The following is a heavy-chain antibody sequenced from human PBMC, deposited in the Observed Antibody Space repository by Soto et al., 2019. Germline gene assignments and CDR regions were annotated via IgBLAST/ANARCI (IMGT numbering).Heavy chain of an antibody. CDR2: TKNKANSYTT. V-gene: IGHV3-72*01. CDR1: GFTFSDRY. Sequence: GGSLRLSCAASGFTFSDRYMDWVRQAPGKGLEWVGRTKNKANSYTTEDAASVKGRFTISRDDSRNSVYLQMNSLKTDDTAVYYCTIEGAYPGPDFDYWGQGTLVTVSS. J-gene: IGHJ4*02. CDR3: TIEGAYPGPDFDY. D-gene: IGHD3-16*01.